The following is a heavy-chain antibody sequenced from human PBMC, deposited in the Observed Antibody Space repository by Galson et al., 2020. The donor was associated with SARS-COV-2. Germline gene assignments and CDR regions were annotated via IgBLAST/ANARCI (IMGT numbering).Heavy chain of an antibody. V-gene: IGHV3-21*01. CDR1: GFPFSTYS. CDR2: ISTSSSYT. J-gene: IGHJ6*02. D-gene: IGHD5-18*01. CDR3: ARDEGIRGYNYGRLYYGMDV. Sequence: GGSLRLSCAASGFPFSTYSMNWVRLAPGKGLEWVSSISTSSSYTYYVDSVKGRFSISRDNPSNSLYLQMNSLRAEDTAVYYCARDEGIRGYNYGRLYYGMDVWGQGTTVTVSS.